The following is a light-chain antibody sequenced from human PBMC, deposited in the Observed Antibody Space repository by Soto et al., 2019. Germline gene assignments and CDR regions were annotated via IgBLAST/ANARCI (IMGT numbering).Light chain of an antibody. V-gene: IGKV3-15*01. CDR3: QQYNNWPT. CDR2: GAS. CDR1: QSVSSN. J-gene: IGKJ2*01. Sequence: EIVMTQSPATLSVSPGERATLSCRASQSVSSNLAWYQQKPGQAPRLLIYGASTRATGIPARFNGSGSGTEFTLTISSLQSEDFAVYYCQQYNNWPTCGQGTKLEIK.